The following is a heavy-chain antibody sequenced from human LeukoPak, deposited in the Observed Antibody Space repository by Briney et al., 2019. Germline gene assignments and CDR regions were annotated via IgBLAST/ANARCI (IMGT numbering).Heavy chain of an antibody. D-gene: IGHD6-13*01. Sequence: GGSLRLSCAASGFTFSSYSMNWVRQAPGKGLEWVSSISSSSYIYYADSVKGRFTISRDNAKNSLYLQMNSLRAEDTAVYYCAKDHSSSSLYYYYYYMDVWGKGTTVTVSS. J-gene: IGHJ6*03. CDR1: GFTFSSYS. CDR3: AKDHSSSSLYYYYYYMDV. V-gene: IGHV3-21*01. CDR2: ISSSSYI.